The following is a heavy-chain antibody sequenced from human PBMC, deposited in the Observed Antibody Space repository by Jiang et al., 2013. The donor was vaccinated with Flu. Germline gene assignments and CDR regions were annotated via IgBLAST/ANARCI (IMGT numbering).Heavy chain of an antibody. CDR3: ARLGALPAGG. V-gene: IGHV1-2*02. Sequence: NSGGTNYAQKFQGRVTVTRDTSISTAYMELSRLRSDDTAVYYCARLGALPAGGWGQGTLVTVSS. CDR2: NSGGT. D-gene: IGHD3-16*01. J-gene: IGHJ4*02.